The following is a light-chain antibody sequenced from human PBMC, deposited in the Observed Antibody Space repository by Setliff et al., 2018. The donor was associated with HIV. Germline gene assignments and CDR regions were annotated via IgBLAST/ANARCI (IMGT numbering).Light chain of an antibody. CDR2: QDN. CDR1: KLGDKY. Sequence: SYALAQPPSVSVSPGQTASITCSGDKLGDKYACWYQQKPGQSPVVVIYQDNKRPSGIPERFSGSNSGNTATLTISGTQAMDDADYYCQAWDGSTAAYVFGTGTKV. V-gene: IGLV3-1*01. CDR3: QAWDGSTAAYV. J-gene: IGLJ1*01.